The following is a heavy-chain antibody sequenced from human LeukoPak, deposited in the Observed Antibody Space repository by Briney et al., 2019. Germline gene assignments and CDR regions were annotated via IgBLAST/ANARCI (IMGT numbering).Heavy chain of an antibody. CDR2: INPNSGGT. V-gene: IGHV1-2*02. Sequence: ASVKVSCKASGYTFTGYYMHWVRQAPGQGLEWVGWINPNSGGTNYAQKFQGRVTMTRDTSISTAYMELSMLRSDGTDVYYCARGTATYYYDSSGYYYTPADFDYWGQGTLVTVSS. CDR3: ARGTATYYYDSSGYYYTPADFDY. CDR1: GYTFTGYY. D-gene: IGHD3-22*01. J-gene: IGHJ4*02.